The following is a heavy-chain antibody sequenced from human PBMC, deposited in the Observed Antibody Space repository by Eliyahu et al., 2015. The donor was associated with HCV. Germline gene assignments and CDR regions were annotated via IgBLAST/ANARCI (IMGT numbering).Heavy chain of an antibody. CDR3: APTTTVVKKGAFDI. Sequence: QITLKESGPTLVKPTQTLTLTCTFXGFSXXTSXVGVGWIRQPPGKALEWLALIYWDDDKRYSPSLKSRLTITKDTSKNQVVLTMTNMDPVDTATYYCAPTTTVVKKGAFDIWGQGTMVTVSS. J-gene: IGHJ3*02. CDR1: GFSXXTSXVG. V-gene: IGHV2-5*02. D-gene: IGHD4-23*01. CDR2: IYWDDDK.